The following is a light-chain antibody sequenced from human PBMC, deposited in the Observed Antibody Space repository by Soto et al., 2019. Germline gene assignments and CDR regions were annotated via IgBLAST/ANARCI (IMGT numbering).Light chain of an antibody. CDR3: QQYNNWPRT. J-gene: IGKJ1*01. CDR1: QSVSST. CDR2: GAS. V-gene: IGKV3-15*01. Sequence: EIELTQSPCSLSLSEGERVTHSCRASQSVSSTLAWYQQKPGQAPRLLIYGASTRATGIPARFSGSGSGTEFTLTISSLQSEDFAVYYCQQYNNWPRTFGQGTKVDIK.